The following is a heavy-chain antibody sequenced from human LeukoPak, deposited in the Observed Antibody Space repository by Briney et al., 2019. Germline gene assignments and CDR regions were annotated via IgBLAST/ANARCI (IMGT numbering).Heavy chain of an antibody. CDR3: ARRYYASGSYQF. D-gene: IGHD3-10*01. J-gene: IGHJ6*02. CDR2: ISSRSSYI. V-gene: IGHV3-21*01. CDR1: GFTFSSYS. Sequence: GGSLRLSCAASGFTFSSYSMNWVRQAPGKGLEWVSSISSRSSYIYYADSVKGRFTISRDNAKNSLYLQMNSLRAEDTAVYYCARRYYASGSYQFWGQGTTVTVSS.